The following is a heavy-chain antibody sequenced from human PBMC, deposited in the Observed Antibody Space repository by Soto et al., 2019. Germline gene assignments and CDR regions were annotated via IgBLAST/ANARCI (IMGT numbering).Heavy chain of an antibody. D-gene: IGHD3-9*01. Sequence: EVQLVESGGGVVQPGGSLRLSCAASGFTFSNSWMHWVCQPPGKGLMWVSRINPDGSATTYVGSVKGRFTISRDNAKNTLFLQINSLTAEDTAVYDCVKEAMTGNSFDRWGQGTLVTVSS. CDR1: GFTFSNSW. J-gene: IGHJ5*02. CDR3: VKEAMTGNSFDR. V-gene: IGHV3-74*03. CDR2: INPDGSAT.